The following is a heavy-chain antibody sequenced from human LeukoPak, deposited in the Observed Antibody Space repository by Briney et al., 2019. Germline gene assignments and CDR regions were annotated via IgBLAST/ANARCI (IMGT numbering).Heavy chain of an antibody. V-gene: IGHV1-69*05. CDR2: IIPIFGTA. Sequence: SVKVSCKASGGTFSSYAISWVRQAPGQGLEWMGGIIPIFGTANYAQKFQGRVTITTDESTSTAYMELSSLRSENTAVYYCARNLYSSGWYAFDIWGQGTMVTVSS. CDR1: GGTFSSYA. J-gene: IGHJ3*02. CDR3: ARNLYSSGWYAFDI. D-gene: IGHD6-19*01.